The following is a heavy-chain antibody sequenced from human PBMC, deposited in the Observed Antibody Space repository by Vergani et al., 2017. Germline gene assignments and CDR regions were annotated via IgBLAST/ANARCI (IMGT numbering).Heavy chain of an antibody. J-gene: IGHJ3*02. V-gene: IGHV4-59*08. D-gene: IGHD3-10*01. Sequence: QVQLQESGPGLVKPSETLSLTCTVPDGSITSFYWSWIRQPPGKRLEWIGSIYHSGSTYYNPSLKSRVTISVDTSKNQFSLKLSSVTAADTAVYYCARRLSMVRPRGAFDIWGQGTMVTVSS. CDR1: DGSITSFY. CDR2: IYHSGST. CDR3: ARRLSMVRPRGAFDI.